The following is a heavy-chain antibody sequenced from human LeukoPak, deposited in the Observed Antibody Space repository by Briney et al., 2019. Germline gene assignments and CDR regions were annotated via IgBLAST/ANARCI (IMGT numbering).Heavy chain of an antibody. CDR2: ISAYNGNT. CDR1: GYTFTSYG. J-gene: IGHJ3*02. V-gene: IGHV1-18*01. CDR3: ARDNSYSSGWNDAFDI. Sequence: GASVKVSCKASGYTFTSYGISWVRQAPGQGLEWMGWISAYNGNTNYAQKLQGRVTMTTDTSTSTAYMELRSLRSDDTAVYYCARDNSYSSGWNDAFDIWGQGTMVTVSS. D-gene: IGHD6-19*01.